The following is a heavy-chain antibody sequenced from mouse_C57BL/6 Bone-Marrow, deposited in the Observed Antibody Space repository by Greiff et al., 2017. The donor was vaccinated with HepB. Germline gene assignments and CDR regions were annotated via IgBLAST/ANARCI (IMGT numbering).Heavy chain of an antibody. V-gene: IGHV1-81*01. Sequence: QVQLQQSGAELARPGASVKLSCKASGYTFTSYGISWVKQRTGQGLEWIGEIYPRSGNTYYNEKFKGKATLTADKSSSTAYMELRSLTSEDAAVYFCARPANYYYGSSNPHGYFDVWGKGTTVTVSS. J-gene: IGHJ1*03. CDR1: GYTFTSYG. CDR3: ARPANYYYGSSNPHGYFDV. D-gene: IGHD1-1*01. CDR2: IYPRSGNT.